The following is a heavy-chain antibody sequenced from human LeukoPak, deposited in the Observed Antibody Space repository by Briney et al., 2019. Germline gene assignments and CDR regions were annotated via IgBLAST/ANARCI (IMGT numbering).Heavy chain of an antibody. CDR2: IYTSGST. CDR3: ARDTYYYDSSGYYQIDY. Sequence: PSETLSLTCTVSGGSISSGSYYWSWIRQPAGKGLGWIGRIYTSGSTNYNPSLKSRVTISVDTSKNQFSLKLSSVTAADTAVYYCARDTYYYDSSGYYQIDYWGQGTLVTVSS. CDR1: GGSISSGSYY. J-gene: IGHJ4*02. D-gene: IGHD3-22*01. V-gene: IGHV4-61*02.